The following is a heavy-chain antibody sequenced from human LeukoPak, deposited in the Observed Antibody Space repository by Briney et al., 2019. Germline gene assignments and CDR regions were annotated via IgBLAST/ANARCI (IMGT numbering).Heavy chain of an antibody. J-gene: IGHJ4*02. CDR3: TTHSSGWYVEDDY. D-gene: IGHD6-19*01. CDR2: IKSKANSYST. V-gene: IGHV3-73*01. Sequence: PGGSLSLSCAASGFHFSGSAMHGVRQASGKGLEWVGRIKSKANSYSTADAASGEGSFTISRDDSKNTAYLQMNSLKTEHTAVYYCTTHSSGWYVEDDYWGQGTLVTVSS. CDR1: GFHFSGSA.